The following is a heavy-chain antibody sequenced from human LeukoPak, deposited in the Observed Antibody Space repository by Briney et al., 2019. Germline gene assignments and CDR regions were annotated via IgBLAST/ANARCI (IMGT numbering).Heavy chain of an antibody. CDR1: GGSFSGYY. Sequence: SASLSLTCAVYGGSFSGYYWGWIRQPPGKGLEWIGNICDNGSNNYNPSLKSRVTVYVDTSKNQFSLKLSSVTAADTAVYYCARHRPSVATIKLVWYFDLWGRGTLVTVSP. V-gene: IGHV4-34*01. D-gene: IGHD5-24*01. CDR3: ARHRPSVATIKLVWYFDL. J-gene: IGHJ2*01. CDR2: ICDNGSN.